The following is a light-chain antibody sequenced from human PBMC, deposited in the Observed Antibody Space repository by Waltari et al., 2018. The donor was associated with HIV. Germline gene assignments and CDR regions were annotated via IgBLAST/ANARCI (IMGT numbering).Light chain of an antibody. CDR1: SSDVGAYNY. V-gene: IGLV2-14*01. Sequence: QSALTQPASVSGSPGQSISISCTGTSSDVGAYNYVSWYQQHPGQAPKLIIYDVNYRPSGISSRFSGSKSGNTASLTITGLQPEDEADYYCSAWDSSLNAWVFGGGTKLTVL. J-gene: IGLJ3*02. CDR2: DVN. CDR3: SAWDSSLNAWV.